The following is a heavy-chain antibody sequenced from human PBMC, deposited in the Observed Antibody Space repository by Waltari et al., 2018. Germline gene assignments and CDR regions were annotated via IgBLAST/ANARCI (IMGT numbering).Heavy chain of an antibody. CDR2: IIPMFGIP. V-gene: IGHV1-69*12. CDR1: GGSFGGYG. D-gene: IGHD7-27*01. Sequence: VQLVQSGGEVKTPGSSVKVSCKASGGSFGGYGISWVRQAPGQGLEWMGVIIPMFGIPDFSQKFQDRLTINADESTDTAYMELSSLTSEDTAIYYCARHELGISQYYYNMYVWGQGTTVTISS. J-gene: IGHJ6*03. CDR3: ARHELGISQYYYNMYV.